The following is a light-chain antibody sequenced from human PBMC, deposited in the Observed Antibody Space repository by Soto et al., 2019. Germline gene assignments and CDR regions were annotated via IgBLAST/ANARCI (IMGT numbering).Light chain of an antibody. J-gene: IGKJ2*01. CDR1: QSLLHANGYNY. V-gene: IGKV2-28*01. CDR2: LGS. Sequence: DIVMNQSPLSLPVTPGEPASISCRSSQSLLHANGYNYLDWYLQKPGQSPQLLIYLGSNRASGVPDRFSGSGSGTVFALKISRVEAEDVGVYYCMQCLQPPYTFGQGTQLAIK. CDR3: MQCLQPPYT.